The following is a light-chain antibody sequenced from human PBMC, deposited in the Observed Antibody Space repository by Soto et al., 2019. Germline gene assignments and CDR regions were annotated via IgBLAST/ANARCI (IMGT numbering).Light chain of an antibody. J-gene: IGKJ3*01. CDR3: QQYYSTLFT. V-gene: IGKV4-1*01. Sequence: DIVMTQSPDSLAVSLGERATINCKSSQSVLYSSNNKNYLAWYQQKPGQPPKLLIYWASTRESGVPDRFRGTESGTDVTLPISSLQAEDVAVYYCQQYYSTLFTFGPGTNVDI. CDR1: QSVLYSSNNKNY. CDR2: WAS.